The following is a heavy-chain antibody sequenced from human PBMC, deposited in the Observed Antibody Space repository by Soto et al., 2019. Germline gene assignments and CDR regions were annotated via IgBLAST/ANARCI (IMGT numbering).Heavy chain of an antibody. CDR1: GLTLSTYW. Sequence: GGSLRLSCAASGLTLSTYWMSWVRQAPGKGLEWVANIKQDGSEKYYVDSVKGRFTISRDNAKNSLYLQMNSLRAEDTAVYYCARGNRNYDYWGQGILVTVSS. CDR2: IKQDGSEK. V-gene: IGHV3-7*03. J-gene: IGHJ4*02. D-gene: IGHD1-7*01. CDR3: ARGNRNYDY.